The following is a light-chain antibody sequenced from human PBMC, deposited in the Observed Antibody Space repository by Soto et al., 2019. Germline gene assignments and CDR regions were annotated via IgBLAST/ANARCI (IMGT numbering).Light chain of an antibody. Sequence: DIVMTQSPDSLAVSLGERATINCKSSQSVLYSFNNKKHLAWYQQKPGQPPKLLVYWASTRESGVPDRFSGSGSGTDFTLTISSLQAEDVAVYYCQQYYSTPPTFGQGTKVEIK. V-gene: IGKV4-1*01. CDR3: QQYYSTPPT. J-gene: IGKJ1*01. CDR1: QSVLYSFNNKKH. CDR2: WAS.